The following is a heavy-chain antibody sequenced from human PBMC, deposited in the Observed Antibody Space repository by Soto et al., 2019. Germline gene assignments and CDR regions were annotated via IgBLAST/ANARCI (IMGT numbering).Heavy chain of an antibody. CDR2: ISYDGSNK. D-gene: IGHD5-18*01. Sequence: GGSLRLSCAASGFTFSSYAMHWVRQAPGKGLEWVAVISYDGSNKYYADSVKGRFTISRDNSKNTLYLQMNSLRAEDTAVYYCAKKVTAMIRRPHYGMDVWGQGTTVTVSS. J-gene: IGHJ6*02. CDR1: GFTFSSYA. V-gene: IGHV3-30-3*02. CDR3: AKKVTAMIRRPHYGMDV.